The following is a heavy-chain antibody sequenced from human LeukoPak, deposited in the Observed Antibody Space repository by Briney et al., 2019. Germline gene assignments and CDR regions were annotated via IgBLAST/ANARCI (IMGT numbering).Heavy chain of an antibody. J-gene: IGHJ4*02. CDR1: GYTFTSYY. CDR2: INPSGGST. Sequence: GASVKVSCKASGYTFTSYYMHWVRQAPGQGLEWMGIINPSGGSTSYAQKFQGRVTMTRDTSTSTVYMELSSLRSEDTAVYYCARDISGRIAVGAPGTFDYWGQGTLVTVSS. CDR3: ARDISGRIAVGAPGTFDY. D-gene: IGHD1-26*01. V-gene: IGHV1-46*01.